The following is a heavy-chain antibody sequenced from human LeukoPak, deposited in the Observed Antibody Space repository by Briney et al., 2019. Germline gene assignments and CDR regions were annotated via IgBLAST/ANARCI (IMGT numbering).Heavy chain of an antibody. CDR1: GFTFSSYA. D-gene: IGHD3-22*01. V-gene: IGHV3-23*01. CDR3: AKDATRSAVITLYYYYYMDV. J-gene: IGHJ6*03. CDR2: ISGSGGST. Sequence: GGSLRLSCAASGFTFSSYAMSWVRQAPGKGLEWVSAISGSGGSTYYADSVKGRFTISRDNSKNTLYLQMNSLRAEDTAVYYCAKDATRSAVITLYYYYYMDVWGKGTTVTISS.